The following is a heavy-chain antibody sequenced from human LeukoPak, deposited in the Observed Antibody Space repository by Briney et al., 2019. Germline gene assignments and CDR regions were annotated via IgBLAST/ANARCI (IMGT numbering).Heavy chain of an antibody. CDR1: GGSISSYY. V-gene: IGHV4-59*01. CDR2: IYYSGST. J-gene: IGHJ3*01. Sequence: SETLSLTCTVSGGSISSYYWSWIRQPPGKGLEWIGYIYYSGSTNYNPSLKSRVTISVDTSKNQFSLKLSSVTAADTAVYYCARRDGTRWGQGTMVTVSS. CDR3: ARRDGTR.